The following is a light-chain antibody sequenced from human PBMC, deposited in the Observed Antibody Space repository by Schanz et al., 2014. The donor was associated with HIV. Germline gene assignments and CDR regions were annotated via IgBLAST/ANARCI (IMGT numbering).Light chain of an antibody. Sequence: EIVLTQSPVTLSLSPGERATLSCRASQTVSSRFIVWYQQEPGQPPRLVIYATSTRAAGIPDRFSGTGSGTDFTLTISSLEPEDFAVYYCQYFGNSGGTFGGGTKVEIK. CDR1: QTVSSRF. CDR3: QYFGNSGGT. CDR2: ATS. J-gene: IGKJ4*01. V-gene: IGKV3-20*01.